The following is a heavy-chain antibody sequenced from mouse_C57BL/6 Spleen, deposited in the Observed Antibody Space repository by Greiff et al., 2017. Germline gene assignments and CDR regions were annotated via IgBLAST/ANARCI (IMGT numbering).Heavy chain of an antibody. CDR1: GYSITSGYY. CDR3: ARFEGFSFAY. Sequence: EVQLVESGPGLVKPSQSLSLTCSVTGYSITSGYYWNWIRQFPGNKLEWMGYISYDGSNNYNPSLKNRISITRDTSKNQFFLKLNSVTTEDTATYYCARFEGFSFAYWGQGTLVTVSA. V-gene: IGHV3-6*01. CDR2: ISYDGSN. J-gene: IGHJ3*01.